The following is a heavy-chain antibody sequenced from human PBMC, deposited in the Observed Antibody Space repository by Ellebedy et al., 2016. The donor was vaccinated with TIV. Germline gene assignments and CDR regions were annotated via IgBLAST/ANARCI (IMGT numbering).Heavy chain of an antibody. Sequence: GESLKISXKGSGYSFTSYWIGWVRQMPGKGLEWMGIIYPGDSDTRYSPSFQGQVTISADKSISTAYLQWSSLKASDTAMYYCARELLPYGDYVLSGMDVWGQGTTVTVSS. CDR1: GYSFTSYW. D-gene: IGHD4-17*01. CDR3: ARELLPYGDYVLSGMDV. CDR2: IYPGDSDT. V-gene: IGHV5-51*01. J-gene: IGHJ6*02.